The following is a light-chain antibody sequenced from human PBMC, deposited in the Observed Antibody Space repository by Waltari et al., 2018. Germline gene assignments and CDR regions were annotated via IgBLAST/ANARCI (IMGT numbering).Light chain of an antibody. V-gene: IGKV3-11*01. CDR1: QSVYIY. J-gene: IGKJ4*01. Sequence: EIALTQSPATLSLSPGERATLSCRANQSVYIYLAWYQHKPCQAPKLLSYYASDRSTGIPARFSGSGSGTDFTLTISSLEPEDFAVYYCQQRSNWPPSFGGGTKVEIK. CDR2: YAS. CDR3: QQRSNWPPS.